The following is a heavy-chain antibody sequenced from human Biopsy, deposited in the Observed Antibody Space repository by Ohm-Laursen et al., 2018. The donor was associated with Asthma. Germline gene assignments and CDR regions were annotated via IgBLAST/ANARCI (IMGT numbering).Heavy chain of an antibody. Sequence: SLRLPCSAPGFMFRSFGMHWVRQAPGKGLEWVAVISYDGNHKFYEDSVKGRFTISRDNSKNTLYLQMNSLRTGDTAVYYCAKRRGYSGHDNDYWGQGTLVIVSS. D-gene: IGHD5-12*01. V-gene: IGHV3-30*18. CDR2: ISYDGNHK. CDR1: GFMFRSFG. CDR3: AKRRGYSGHDNDY. J-gene: IGHJ4*02.